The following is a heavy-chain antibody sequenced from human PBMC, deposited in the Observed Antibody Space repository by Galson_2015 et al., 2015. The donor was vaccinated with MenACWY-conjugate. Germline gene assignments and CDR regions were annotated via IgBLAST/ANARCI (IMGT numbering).Heavy chain of an antibody. J-gene: IGHJ4*02. V-gene: IGHV3-11*03. D-gene: IGHD6-13*01. Sequence: SLRLSCAASGLAFSDYYMSWVRQAPGKGLEYISYISSSSRYTNYADSVKGRFTISRDNAKNSLYLQMNSLRAEDTAVYYCARLYRCSHYFDYWGQGTPVAVSS. CDR2: ISSSSRYT. CDR3: ARLYRCSHYFDY. CDR1: GLAFSDYY.